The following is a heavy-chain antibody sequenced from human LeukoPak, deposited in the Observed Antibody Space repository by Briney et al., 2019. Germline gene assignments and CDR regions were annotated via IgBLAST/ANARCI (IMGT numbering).Heavy chain of an antibody. V-gene: IGHV4-39*01. D-gene: IGHD4-17*01. CDR3: ARHFDNGDYKKSFDI. J-gene: IGHJ3*02. Sequence: SETLSLTCNVFGGSISSTTYYWVWIRQPPGKGLECIASIHYTGRAYYNPSLKSRVTISADTSKNHFSLKLSSVTAADTAVYYCARHFDNGDYKKSFDIWCQGTMVTVSS. CDR2: IHYTGRA. CDR1: GGSISSTTYY.